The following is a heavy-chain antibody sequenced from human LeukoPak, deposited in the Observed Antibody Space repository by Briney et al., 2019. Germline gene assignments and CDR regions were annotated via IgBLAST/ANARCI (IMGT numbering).Heavy chain of an antibody. J-gene: IGHJ5*02. CDR2: INHSGST. CDR3: ARDGYKWGWFDP. CDR1: GGSFSGYY. V-gene: IGHV4-34*01. Sequence: SETLSLTCAVYGGSFSGYYWSWIRQPPGKGLEWIGEINHSGSTNYNPSLKSRVTISVDTSKNQFSLKLSSVTAADTAVYYCARDGYKWGWFDPWGQGTLVTVSS. D-gene: IGHD5-24*01.